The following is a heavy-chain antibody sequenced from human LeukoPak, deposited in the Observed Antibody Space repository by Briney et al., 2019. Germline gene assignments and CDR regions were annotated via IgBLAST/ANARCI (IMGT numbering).Heavy chain of an antibody. CDR3: ARHRDGPLTTVNFDY. CDR1: GGSISSGGYY. V-gene: IGHV4-31*03. J-gene: IGHJ4*02. D-gene: IGHD4-17*01. Sequence: SQTLSLTCTVSGGSISSGGYYWSWIRQHPGKGLEWIGYIYYSGSTYYNPSLKSRVTISVDTSKNQFSLKLSSVTAADTAVYYCARHRDGPLTTVNFDYWGQGTLVTVSS. CDR2: IYYSGST.